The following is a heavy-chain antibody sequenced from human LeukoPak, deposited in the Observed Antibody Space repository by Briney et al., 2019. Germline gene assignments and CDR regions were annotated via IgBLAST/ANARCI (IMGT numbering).Heavy chain of an antibody. CDR2: INAGNGNT. Sequence: ASVKVSCKASGYTFTSYAMHWVRQAPGQRLEWMGWINAGNGNTKYSQKFQGRVTITRDTSASTAYMELSSLRSEDTAVYYCASSLGYPMVREVIMDYWGQGTLVTVSS. CDR1: GYTFTSYA. J-gene: IGHJ4*02. V-gene: IGHV1-3*01. D-gene: IGHD3-10*01. CDR3: ASSLGYPMVREVIMDY.